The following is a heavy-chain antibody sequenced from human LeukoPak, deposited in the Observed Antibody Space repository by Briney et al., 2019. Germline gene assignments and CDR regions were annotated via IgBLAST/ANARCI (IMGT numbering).Heavy chain of an antibody. D-gene: IGHD3-10*01. CDR2: INHNGST. Sequence: SETLSLTCAVYGGSFSGYYWSWIRQPPGKGLEWIGEINHNGSTNYNPSLKSRVTISVDTSKNQFSLKLTSVTAADTAVYYCACHTASYYGWFDPWGRRTLVTVSS. CDR1: GGSFSGYY. V-gene: IGHV4-34*01. J-gene: IGHJ5*02. CDR3: ACHTASYYGWFDP.